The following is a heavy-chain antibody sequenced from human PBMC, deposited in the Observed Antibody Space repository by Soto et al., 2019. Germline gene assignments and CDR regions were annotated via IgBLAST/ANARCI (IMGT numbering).Heavy chain of an antibody. Sequence: QVQLVQSGAEVKKPGSSVKVSCKASGGTFSSYAISWVRQAPGQGLEWMGGIIPIFGTANYAQKFQGRVTITADESTSTAYMELSSLRSEDTAVYYCAGEPAYCGGDCYSGGTLDYWGQGTLVTVSS. CDR1: GGTFSSYA. CDR2: IIPIFGTA. J-gene: IGHJ4*02. CDR3: AGEPAYCGGDCYSGGTLDY. D-gene: IGHD2-21*02. V-gene: IGHV1-69*01.